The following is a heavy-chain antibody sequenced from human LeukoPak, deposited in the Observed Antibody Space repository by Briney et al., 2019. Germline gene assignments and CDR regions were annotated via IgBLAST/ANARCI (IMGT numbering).Heavy chain of an antibody. Sequence: ASVKVSCKASGYTFTGYYMHWVRQAPGQGLEWMGWINPNSGGTNYAQKFQGRVTMTTDTSTNTAYMELRSLSSDDTALYYCARDGFYVGKQWLVQGGLEKWLDSWGQGTLVTVSS. D-gene: IGHD6-19*01. V-gene: IGHV1-2*02. CDR2: INPNSGGT. CDR1: GYTFTGYY. J-gene: IGHJ5*01. CDR3: ARDGFYVGKQWLVQGGLEKWLDS.